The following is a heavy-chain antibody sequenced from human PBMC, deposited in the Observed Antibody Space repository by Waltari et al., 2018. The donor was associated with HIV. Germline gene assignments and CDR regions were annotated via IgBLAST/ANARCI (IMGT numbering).Heavy chain of an antibody. Sequence: EVQLVESGGGLVQPGGSLRLSCAASGFTFSSYWMHWVRQAPGKGLVWVSRIKSDGTITTYADSVKGRFTISRDNAKNTLFLQMNSLRAEYTAIYYCARDLVVLRYFDWLSTYFDYWGQGTLVTVSS. D-gene: IGHD3-9*01. CDR1: GFTFSSYW. J-gene: IGHJ4*02. CDR2: IKSDGTIT. V-gene: IGHV3-74*01. CDR3: ARDLVVLRYFDWLSTYFDY.